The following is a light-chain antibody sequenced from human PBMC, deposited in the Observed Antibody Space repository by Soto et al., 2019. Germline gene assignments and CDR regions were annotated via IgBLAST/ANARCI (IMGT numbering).Light chain of an antibody. CDR1: QSITSN. V-gene: IGKV3-15*01. CDR3: QQFSHWPLT. Sequence: EIVMTQSPATLSVSPGERATLSCRASQSITSNLAWYQQKRGQAPRLLIYDASTRATGIPARFSGSGSGTDFTLTISSLEPEDFAVYYCQQFSHWPLTFGGGTKVDIK. CDR2: DAS. J-gene: IGKJ4*01.